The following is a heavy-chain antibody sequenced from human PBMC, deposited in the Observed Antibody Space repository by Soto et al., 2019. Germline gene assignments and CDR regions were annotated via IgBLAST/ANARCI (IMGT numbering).Heavy chain of an antibody. J-gene: IGHJ6*02. CDR2: IIPIFGTA. V-gene: IGHV1-69*01. CDR3: ARSAAAVANYDYYGMDV. D-gene: IGHD6-13*01. CDR1: GGTFSSYA. Sequence: QVQLVQSGAEVKKPGSSVKVSCKASGGTFSSYAISWVRQAPGQGLEWMGGIIPIFGTANYAQKFQGRVTITADESTSTAYMELSSLRSEDTAVYYCARSAAAVANYDYYGMDVWGQGTTVTVSS.